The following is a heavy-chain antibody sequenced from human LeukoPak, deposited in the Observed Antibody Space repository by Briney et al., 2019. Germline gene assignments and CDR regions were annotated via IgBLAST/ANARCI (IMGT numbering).Heavy chain of an antibody. CDR2: MNPNSGNT. D-gene: IGHD3-10*01. J-gene: IGHJ6*02. CDR1: GYTFTSYD. Sequence: ASVKVSCKASGYTFTSYDINWVRQATGQGLEWMGWMNPNSGNTGYAQKFQGWVTMTRDTSISTAYMELSRLRSDDTAVYYCASAYGSGKGYHYGMDVWGQGTTVTVSS. V-gene: IGHV1-8*01. CDR3: ASAYGSGKGYHYGMDV.